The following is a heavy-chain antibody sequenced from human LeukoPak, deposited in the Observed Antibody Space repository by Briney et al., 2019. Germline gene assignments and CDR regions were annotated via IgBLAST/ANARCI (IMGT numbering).Heavy chain of an antibody. CDR1: GFTFSDYY. CDR3: ARDREVVAFDI. D-gene: IGHD2-15*01. Sequence: KPGRSLRLSCAASGFTFSDYYMSWIRQPPGKGLEWVSYISGSTTYTNYADSVRGRFTISRDNSKNSLYLQMNSLRAEDTAVYYCARDREVVAFDICGQGTMVTVSS. CDR2: ISGSTTYT. V-gene: IGHV3-11*05. J-gene: IGHJ3*02.